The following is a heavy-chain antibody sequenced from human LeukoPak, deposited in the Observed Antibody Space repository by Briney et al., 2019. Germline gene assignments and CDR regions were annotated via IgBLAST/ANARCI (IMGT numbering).Heavy chain of an antibody. Sequence: ASVKVSCKASGYTFTGYYMHWVRQAPGQGLEWMGIINPSGGSTSYAQKFQGRVTMTRDMSTSTVYMELSSLRSEDTAVYYCARDGTEVVPAAMGNWFDPWGQGTLVTVSS. CDR1: GYTFTGYY. CDR3: ARDGTEVVPAAMGNWFDP. V-gene: IGHV1-46*01. J-gene: IGHJ5*02. CDR2: INPSGGST. D-gene: IGHD2-2*01.